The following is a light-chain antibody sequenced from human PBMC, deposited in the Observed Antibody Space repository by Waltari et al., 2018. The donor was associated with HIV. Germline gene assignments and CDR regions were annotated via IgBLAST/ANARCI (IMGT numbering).Light chain of an antibody. CDR3: QSADSSGTYVV. J-gene: IGLJ2*01. Sequence: SHALTQPPSVSVSPGQPATIPLSRNALPTHFAPWYQQRPGQAPILIIYKDSERPSGSPERFSGSSSGTIVTLTISRVQAEDEADYYCQSADSSGTYVVFGGGTKLTVL. CDR2: KDS. CDR1: ALPTHF. V-gene: IGLV3-25*03.